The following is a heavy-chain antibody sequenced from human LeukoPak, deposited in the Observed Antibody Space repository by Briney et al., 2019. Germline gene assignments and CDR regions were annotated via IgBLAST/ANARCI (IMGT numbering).Heavy chain of an antibody. CDR2: ISTYNGDT. CDR3: ARANGDYYHYTMDV. CDR1: GYTFSSYG. V-gene: IGHV1-18*01. Sequence: ASVKVSCKASGYTFSSYGINWVRQAPGQGLEWMGWISTYNGDTDNAQKLQGRVTMTTDTSTTTAYMELRSLRSDDTAVYYCARANGDYYHYTMDVWGQGTTVTVSS. D-gene: IGHD4-17*01. J-gene: IGHJ6*02.